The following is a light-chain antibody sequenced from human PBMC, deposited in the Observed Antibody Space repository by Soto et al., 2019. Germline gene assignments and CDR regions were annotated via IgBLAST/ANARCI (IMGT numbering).Light chain of an antibody. V-gene: IGKV1-39*01. Sequence: DIQVTQSPSSLSASVGDRVTITCRASQSISNYLNWYQHKPGKAPKLLIYDASSLHSGVPSRFSGSGSGTDFTLTISSLHPEDFAAYYCQQSYSTPRTFGPGTKVDIK. CDR2: DAS. CDR3: QQSYSTPRT. CDR1: QSISNY. J-gene: IGKJ1*01.